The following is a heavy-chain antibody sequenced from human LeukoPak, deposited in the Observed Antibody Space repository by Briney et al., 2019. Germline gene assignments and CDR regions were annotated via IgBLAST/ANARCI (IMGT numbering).Heavy chain of an antibody. CDR3: ARIYCTNGVCQFDY. CDR1: GYTFTSYD. V-gene: IGHV1-8*01. CDR2: MNPNSGNT. Sequence: ASVKVSCKASGYTFTSYDINWVRQATGQGLEWMGWMNPNSGNTGYAQKFQGRVTMTRNTSTSTAYMELSSLRSEDTAVYYCARIYCTNGVCQFDYWGQGTLVTVSS. D-gene: IGHD2-8*01. J-gene: IGHJ4*02.